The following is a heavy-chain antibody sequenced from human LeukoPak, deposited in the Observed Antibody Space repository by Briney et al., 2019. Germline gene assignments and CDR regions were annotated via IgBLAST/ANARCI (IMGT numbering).Heavy chain of an antibody. CDR1: GGSISSGDYY. CDR2: IYYSGST. CDR3: ARASGALNWYFDL. J-gene: IGHJ2*01. D-gene: IGHD4/OR15-4a*01. V-gene: IGHV4-30-4*08. Sequence: SETLSLTCTVSGGSISSGDYYWSWIRQAPGKGLEWIGYIYYSGSTYYNPSLKSRVTISVDTSKNQFSLKLSSVTAADTAVYYCARASGALNWYFDLWGRGTLVTVSS.